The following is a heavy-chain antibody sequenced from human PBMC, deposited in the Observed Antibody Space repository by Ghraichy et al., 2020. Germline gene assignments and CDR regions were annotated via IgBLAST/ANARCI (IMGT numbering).Heavy chain of an antibody. D-gene: IGHD6-13*01. CDR1: GGSIISNSYY. CDR2: IYHSGGT. CDR3: ARLGIATVGNDL. Sequence: SETLPLTCIVSGGSIISNSYYWGWIRQPPGKGLDWVGSIYHSGGTYYNPSLNSRVTISVDTSKNQFSLTLSSVTVADTALYYCARLGIATVGNDLWGQGSLVTISS. J-gene: IGHJ5*02. V-gene: IGHV4-39*01.